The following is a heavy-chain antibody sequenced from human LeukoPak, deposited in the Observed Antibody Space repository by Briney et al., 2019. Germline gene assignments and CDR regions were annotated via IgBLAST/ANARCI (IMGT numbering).Heavy chain of an antibody. CDR1: GGSFSGYY. J-gene: IGHJ4*02. Sequence: SETLSLTCAVYGGSFSGYYWSWIRQPPGKGLEWIGEINHSGSTYYNPSLKSRVTISVDTSKNQFSLKLSSVTAADTAVYYCASSLDYWGQGTLVTVSS. CDR2: INHSGST. CDR3: ASSLDY. V-gene: IGHV4-34*01.